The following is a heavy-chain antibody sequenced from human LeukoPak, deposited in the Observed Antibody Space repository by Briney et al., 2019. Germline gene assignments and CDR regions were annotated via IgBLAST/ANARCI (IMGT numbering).Heavy chain of an antibody. CDR2: IRYDGSNK. CDR3: AKPASSSWGLFDY. J-gene: IGHJ4*02. V-gene: IGHV3-30*02. Sequence: GGSLRLSCAASGFTFSSYGMHWVRQAPGKGLEWXAFIRYDGSNKYYADPVKGRFTISRDNSKNTLYLQMNSLRAEDTAVYYCAKPASSSWGLFDYWGQGTLVTVSS. D-gene: IGHD6-13*01. CDR1: GFTFSSYG.